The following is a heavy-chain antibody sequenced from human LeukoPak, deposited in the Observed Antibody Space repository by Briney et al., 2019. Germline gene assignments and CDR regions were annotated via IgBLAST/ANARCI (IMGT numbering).Heavy chain of an antibody. J-gene: IGHJ4*02. V-gene: IGHV5-51*01. CDR1: GYSFTSYW. CDR3: ARRRDLYSGSYYSFDY. D-gene: IGHD1-26*01. Sequence: GESLKISCKGSGYSFTSYWIGWVRQMPGKGLKWMGIIYPGDSDARYSPSFQGQVTISADKSISTAYLQWSSLKASDTAMYYCARRRDLYSGSYYSFDYWGQGTLVTVSS. CDR2: IYPGDSDA.